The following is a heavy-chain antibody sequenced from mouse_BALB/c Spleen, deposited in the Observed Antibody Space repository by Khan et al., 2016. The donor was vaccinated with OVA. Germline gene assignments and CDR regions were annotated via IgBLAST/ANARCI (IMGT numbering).Heavy chain of an antibody. CDR3: ARRNYFGYTVAY. CDR1: GYTFTDYY. D-gene: IGHD1-2*01. V-gene: IGHV1-77*01. J-gene: IGHJ3*01. Sequence: QVRLQQSGAELARPGASVKLSCKASGYTFTDYYINWVKQRTGQGLVWIGEISPGSGDTYYNERFKGKATLTADKSSSTAYMQLSSLTSEASAVYFCARRNYFGYTVAYWGQGTLVTVSA. CDR2: ISPGSGDT.